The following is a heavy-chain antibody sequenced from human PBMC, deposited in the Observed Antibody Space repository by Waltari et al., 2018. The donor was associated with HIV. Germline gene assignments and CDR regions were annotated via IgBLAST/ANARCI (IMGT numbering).Heavy chain of an antibody. CDR1: GASVRDYS. CDR3: ARRLADHLNWFAP. J-gene: IGHJ5*02. Sequence: QVRLQESGPGLVKPSATLSLTCSVSGASVRDYSWNWIRQPPGKGLEWIGYIYNSGSTNYNPSLKSRVTISVDTSKNHFSLTLTSVTAADTAVYYCARRLADHLNWFAPWGQGTLVTVSS. V-gene: IGHV4-59*02. CDR2: IYNSGST. D-gene: IGHD3-3*02.